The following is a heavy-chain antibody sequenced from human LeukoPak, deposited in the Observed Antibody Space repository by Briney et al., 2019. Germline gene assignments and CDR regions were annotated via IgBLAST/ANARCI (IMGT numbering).Heavy chain of an antibody. J-gene: IGHJ4*02. Sequence: SETLSLTCAVYGGSFSGYYWSWIRQPPGKGLEWIGEINHSGSTNYNPSRKSRVTILVDTSKNQFSLKLSSVTAADPAVYYCARGTRWYSFDYWGQGPLVTVSS. V-gene: IGHV4-34*01. CDR3: ARGTRWYSFDY. CDR1: GGSFSGYY. CDR2: INHSGST. D-gene: IGHD6-13*01.